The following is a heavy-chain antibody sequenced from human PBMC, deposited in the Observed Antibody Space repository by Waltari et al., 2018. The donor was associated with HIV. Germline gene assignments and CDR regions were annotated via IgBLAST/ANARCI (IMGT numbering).Heavy chain of an antibody. CDR3: ATIPWGDNYFDP. J-gene: IGHJ5*02. CDR1: GGSLSNGGYS. D-gene: IGHD3-16*01. V-gene: IGHV4-30-2*06. CDR2: VYHSVNIDQRGGT. Sequence: QLQLQESGPGLVKPSQTLSLTCAVSGGSLSNGGYSWIWIRQSPGKGLGWIGYVYHSVNIDQRGGTHYNPSLTSRVTISMDISKNQFSLSLTSVTAADTAMYYCATIPWGDNYFDPCGQGTLVSVSS.